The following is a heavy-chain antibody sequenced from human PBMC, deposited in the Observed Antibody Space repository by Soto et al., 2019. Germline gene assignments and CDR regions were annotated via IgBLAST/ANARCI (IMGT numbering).Heavy chain of an antibody. CDR2: IYSGGST. D-gene: IGHD6-19*01. V-gene: IGHV3-66*01. CDR1: GFTVSSNY. CDR3: ARDSYSSGWQFDY. Sequence: GGSLRLSCAASGFTVSSNYMSWVRQAPGKGLEWVSVIYSGGSTYYADSVKGRFTISRDNSKNTLYLQMNSLRAEDTAVYYCARDSYSSGWQFDYWGQGTLVTVSS. J-gene: IGHJ4*02.